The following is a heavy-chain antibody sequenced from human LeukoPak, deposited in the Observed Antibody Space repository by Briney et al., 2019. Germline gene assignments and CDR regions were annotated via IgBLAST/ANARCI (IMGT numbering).Heavy chain of an antibody. CDR1: GFTFSSYA. V-gene: IGHV3-23*01. CDR2: ISGSGGST. J-gene: IGHJ5*02. CDR3: ARDFCSGGSCLDL. Sequence: GGSLRLSCAASGFTFSSYAMSWVRQAPGKGLEWVSAISGSGGSTYYADSVKGRFTISRDNSKNTLYLQMNSLRAEDTAVYYCARDFCSGGSCLDLWGQGTLVTVSS. D-gene: IGHD2-15*01.